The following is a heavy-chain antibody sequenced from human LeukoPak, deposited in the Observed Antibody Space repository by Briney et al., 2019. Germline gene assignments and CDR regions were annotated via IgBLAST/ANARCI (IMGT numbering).Heavy chain of an antibody. J-gene: IGHJ6*02. CDR3: ARDYGRSRDYGMDV. V-gene: IGHV3-9*01. CDR1: GFTFDDYA. Sequence: PGRSLRLSCAASGFTFDDYAMHWVRQAPGKGLEWVSGISWNSGSIGYADSVKGRFTISRDNAKNTLYLQMNSLRVEDTAVYYCARDYGRSRDYGMDVWGPGTTVTVSS. CDR2: ISWNSGSI. D-gene: IGHD3-10*01.